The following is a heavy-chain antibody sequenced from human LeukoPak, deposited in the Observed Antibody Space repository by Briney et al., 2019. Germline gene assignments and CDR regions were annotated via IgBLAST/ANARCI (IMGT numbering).Heavy chain of an antibody. CDR2: IWYDGSNK. D-gene: IGHD3-22*01. CDR1: GFTFSSYG. V-gene: IGHV3-33*01. Sequence: GRSLRLSCAASGFTFSSYGMHWVRQAPGKGLEWVAVIWYDGSNKYYADSVKGRFTISRDNSKNTLYLQMGSLRAEDMAVYYCAREDYYDSSGYPYFDYWGQGALVTVSS. J-gene: IGHJ4*02. CDR3: AREDYYDSSGYPYFDY.